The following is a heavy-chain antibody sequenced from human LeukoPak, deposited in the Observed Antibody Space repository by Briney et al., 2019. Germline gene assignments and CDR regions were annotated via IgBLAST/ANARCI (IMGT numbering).Heavy chain of an antibody. CDR2: ISVSGGTT. Sequence: GGSLRLSCAASGFTFSNYAMSWVRQGPGKGLEWVSGISVSGGTTDYADSVKGRFTISRDNSKNTLYVQMNSLRAEDTAAYYCAKTFFGYTNYFDYWGQGTQVTVSS. V-gene: IGHV3-23*01. CDR1: GFTFSNYA. D-gene: IGHD2/OR15-2a*01. J-gene: IGHJ4*02. CDR3: AKTFFGYTNYFDY.